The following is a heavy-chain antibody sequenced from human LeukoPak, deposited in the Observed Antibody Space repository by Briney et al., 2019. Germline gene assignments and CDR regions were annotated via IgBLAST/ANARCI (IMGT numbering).Heavy chain of an antibody. D-gene: IGHD6-6*01. CDR1: GFTFSSYG. J-gene: IGHJ4*02. CDR2: INSDGSST. Sequence: GGTLRLSCAASGFTFSSYGMSGVRQAPGKGLVWVSRINSDGSSTRYADSVKGRFTISRDNAKNTLYLQMSSLRVEDTAVYYCARGSPDSSSSVDFDYWGQGTLVTVSS. CDR3: ARGSPDSSSSVDFDY. V-gene: IGHV3-74*01.